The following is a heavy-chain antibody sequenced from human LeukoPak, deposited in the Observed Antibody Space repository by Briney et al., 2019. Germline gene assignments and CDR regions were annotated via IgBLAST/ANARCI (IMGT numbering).Heavy chain of an antibody. Sequence: GGSLRLSCAASGFTFSSYGMHWVRQAPGKGLEWVAVIWYDGNNKYYADFVKGRFTISRDNSKNTLYLQLNSLRAEDTAVYYCAKGSDGNYGRPLDYWGQGTLVTVSS. CDR3: AKGSDGNYGRPLDY. V-gene: IGHV3-33*06. CDR1: GFTFSSYG. CDR2: IWYDGNNK. D-gene: IGHD4-11*01. J-gene: IGHJ4*02.